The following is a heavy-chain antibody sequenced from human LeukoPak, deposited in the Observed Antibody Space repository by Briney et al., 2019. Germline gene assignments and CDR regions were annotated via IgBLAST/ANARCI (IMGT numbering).Heavy chain of an antibody. J-gene: IGHJ3*02. CDR2: IYYSGST. V-gene: IGHV4-39*01. CDR3: ARIPTNAVPSAHNGFDI. Sequence: SETLSLTCTISGDSIGRINYYWGWIRQPPGKGLEWIANIYYSGSTYYNPSLKSRVTISVDTSKNQFSLRLNSVTAADTSIYYCARIPTNAVPSAHNGFDIWGQGTMLTVSS. CDR1: GDSIGRINYY. D-gene: IGHD6-19*01.